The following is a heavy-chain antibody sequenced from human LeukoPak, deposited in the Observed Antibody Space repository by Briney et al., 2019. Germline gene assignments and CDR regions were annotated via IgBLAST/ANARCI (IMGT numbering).Heavy chain of an antibody. Sequence: PSETLSLTCAVYGGSFSGYYWSWIRQPPGKGLGWIGEINHGGSTNYNPSLKSRVTISVDTSKNQFSLKLSSVTAADTAVYYCARMTLHHAFDIWGQGTMVIVSS. CDR1: GGSFSGYY. J-gene: IGHJ3*02. V-gene: IGHV4-34*01. CDR3: ARMTLHHAFDI. CDR2: INHGGST.